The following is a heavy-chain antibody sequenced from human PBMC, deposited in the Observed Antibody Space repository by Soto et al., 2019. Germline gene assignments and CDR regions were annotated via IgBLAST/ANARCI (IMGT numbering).Heavy chain of an antibody. D-gene: IGHD3-10*01. CDR3: AKGVSSGERGYYYGMVV. CDR1: GFTFSSYA. J-gene: IGHJ6*02. V-gene: IGHV3-23*01. CDR2: VSDSGGGT. Sequence: EVQLLESGGGLVQPGGSLRLSCAASGFTFSSYAMSWVRQAPGKGPEWVSSVSDSGGGTYYADSVKGLFTISRDNAKNTLYLQMNSLRADYTAVYDCAKGVSSGERGYYYGMVVWGQGTTVTVSS.